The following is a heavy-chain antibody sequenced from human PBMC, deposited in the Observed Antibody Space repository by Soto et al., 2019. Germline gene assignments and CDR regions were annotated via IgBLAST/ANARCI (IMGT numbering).Heavy chain of an antibody. CDR3: AKSYGRPIERITIFGVVIIFLGLDY. J-gene: IGHJ4*02. V-gene: IGHV3-23*01. D-gene: IGHD3-3*01. Sequence: GGSLRLSCAASGFTFSSYAMSWVRQAPGKGLEWVSAISGSGGSTYYADSVKGRFTISRDNSKNTLYLQMNSLRAEDTAVYYCAKSYGRPIERITIFGVVIIFLGLDYWGQGTLVTVSS. CDR2: ISGSGGST. CDR1: GFTFSSYA.